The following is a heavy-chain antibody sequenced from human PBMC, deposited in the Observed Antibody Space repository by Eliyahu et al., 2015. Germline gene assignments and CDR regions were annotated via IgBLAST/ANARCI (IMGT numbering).Heavy chain of an antibody. CDR2: IDWDDDK. CDR3: ARIREAPVAGIIYYYYGMDV. V-gene: IGHV2-70*01. J-gene: IGHJ6*02. D-gene: IGHD6-19*01. CDR1: GFSLXPXXXC. Sequence: QVTLRESGPALVKPTQTLTLTXTFSGFSLXPXXXCVSWMRQPPGKALEWLAFIDWDDDKYYSTSLKTRLTISKXTSKNQVVLTMTNMDPVDTATYYRARIREAPVAGIIYYYYGMDVWGQGTTVTVSS.